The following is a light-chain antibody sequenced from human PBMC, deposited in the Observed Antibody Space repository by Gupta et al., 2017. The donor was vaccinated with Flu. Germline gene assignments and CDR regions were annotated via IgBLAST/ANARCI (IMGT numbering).Light chain of an antibody. CDR3: MQGAHWPWT. CDR2: LVS. J-gene: IGKJ1*01. V-gene: IGKV2-30*01. Sequence: TLGQPASISCRSSQGLVYYDGNTYLHWFQQRPGQSPRRLIHLVSYRDSGVPDRFSGSGSGTDFTLKISRVEADDVGVYYCMQGAHWPWTFGQGTKVEIK. CDR1: QGLVYYDGNTY.